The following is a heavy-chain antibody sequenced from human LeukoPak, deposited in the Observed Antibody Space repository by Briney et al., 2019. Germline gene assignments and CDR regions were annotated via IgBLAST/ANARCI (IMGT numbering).Heavy chain of an antibody. J-gene: IGHJ4*02. Sequence: ASVKVSCKASGHTFTSYDFNWVRQATGQRPEWMGWMSPNSGDTDYAQKFQDRVTMTRNTSISTAYMELSSLRSDDTAVYYCARGPPNWGYDYWGPGTLVTVSS. CDR2: MSPNSGDT. CDR1: GHTFTSYD. CDR3: ARGPPNWGYDY. D-gene: IGHD7-27*01. V-gene: IGHV1-8*01.